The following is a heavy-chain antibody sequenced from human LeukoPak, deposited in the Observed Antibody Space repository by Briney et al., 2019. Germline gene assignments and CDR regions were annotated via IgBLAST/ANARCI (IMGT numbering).Heavy chain of an antibody. D-gene: IGHD3-22*01. CDR3: ARDPYESDGVSYGAFDI. CDR2: ISSSGSTI. V-gene: IGHV3-11*01. J-gene: IGHJ3*02. Sequence: PGGSLRLSCAASGFTFSDYYMSWIRQAPGKGLEWVSYISSSGSTIYYADSVKGRFTISRDNAKNSLYLQMNSLRAEDTAVYYCARDPYESDGVSYGAFDIWGQGTVVTVSS. CDR1: GFTFSDYY.